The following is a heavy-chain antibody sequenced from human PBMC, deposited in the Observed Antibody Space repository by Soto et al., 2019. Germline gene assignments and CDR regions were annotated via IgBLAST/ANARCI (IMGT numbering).Heavy chain of an antibody. V-gene: IGHV3-7*04. CDR1: GCTFSRYW. CDR2: IKRYGSEK. J-gene: IGHJ5*02. Sequence: PGGALRLSCAASGCTFSRYWMSWVRQALGKGLEWVANIKRYGSEKYYVDSVKGRFTISRDSAENSLYLQMNSLRAEDTAVYYCARVVGAPNWFDPWSQGTLVTVSS. CDR3: ARVVGAPNWFDP. D-gene: IGHD1-26*01.